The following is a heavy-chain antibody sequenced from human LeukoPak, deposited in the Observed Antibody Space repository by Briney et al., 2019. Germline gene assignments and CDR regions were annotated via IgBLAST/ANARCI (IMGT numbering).Heavy chain of an antibody. CDR3: ARDVVYYDSSGYYYPFWNY. CDR1: GFTFSSYW. J-gene: IGHJ4*02. Sequence: PGGSLRPSCAASGFTFSSYWMSWVRQAPGKGLEWVANIKQDGSEKYYVDSVKGRFTISRDNAKNSLYLQMNSLRAEDTAVYYCARDVVYYDSSGYYYPFWNYWGQGTLVTVSS. D-gene: IGHD3-22*01. V-gene: IGHV3-7*01. CDR2: IKQDGSEK.